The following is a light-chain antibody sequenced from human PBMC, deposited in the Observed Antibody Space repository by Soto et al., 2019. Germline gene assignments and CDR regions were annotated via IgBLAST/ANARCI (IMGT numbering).Light chain of an antibody. Sequence: DIQVTQSPSSLSASVGDRVTITCQASQDINTYLNWYQQKSGKAPKLLIYDASNLATGVPSRFSGSGSRTDFTFSISSLQPEDIGTYYCQRYDVLPPTFGGGTKVEI. J-gene: IGKJ4*01. V-gene: IGKV1-33*01. CDR1: QDINTY. CDR3: QRYDVLPPT. CDR2: DAS.